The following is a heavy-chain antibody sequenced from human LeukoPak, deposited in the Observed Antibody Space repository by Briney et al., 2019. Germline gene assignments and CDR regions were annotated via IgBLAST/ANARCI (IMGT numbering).Heavy chain of an antibody. D-gene: IGHD5-18*01. Sequence: GASVTLSCTSSGYTFTNYYMHWVRQAPGQGLEWMGVIHPSGGSTTYAQRFQGRVTLTKDTATSTVYIELSSLRSDDTAVFYCARMAMDPAMVTNFFDLWGQGTLLTVSA. J-gene: IGHJ4*02. CDR3: ARMAMDPAMVTNFFDL. V-gene: IGHV1-46*01. CDR1: GYTFTNYY. CDR2: IHPSGGST.